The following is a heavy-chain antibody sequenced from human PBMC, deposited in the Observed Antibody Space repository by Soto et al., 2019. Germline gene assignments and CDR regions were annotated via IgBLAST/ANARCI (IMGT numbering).Heavy chain of an antibody. J-gene: IGHJ4*02. Sequence: ASVKVSCKASGGTFSSYAISWVRQAPGKGLEWMGGIIPIFGTANYAQKFQGRVTITADESTSTAYMELSSLRSEDTAVYYCAREIFGTSRFDYWGQGTLVTVSS. CDR3: AREIFGTSRFDY. V-gene: IGHV1-69*13. CDR2: IIPIFGTA. D-gene: IGHD3-9*01. CDR1: GGTFSSYA.